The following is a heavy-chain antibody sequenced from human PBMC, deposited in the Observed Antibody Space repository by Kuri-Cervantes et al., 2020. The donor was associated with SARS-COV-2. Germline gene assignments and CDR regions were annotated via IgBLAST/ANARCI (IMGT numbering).Heavy chain of an antibody. J-gene: IGHJ4*02. D-gene: IGHD2-2*01. CDR3: VKVNSPQAAIYYFDY. Sequence: GKSLKISCSASGFTFSSYAMHWVRQAPGKGLEYVSAISSNGGSTYYADSVKGRFTISRDNSKNTLYLQMSSLRAEDTAVYYCVKVNSPQAAIYYFDYWGQGTLVTVSS. CDR2: ISSNGGST. V-gene: IGHV3-64D*08. CDR1: GFTFSSYA.